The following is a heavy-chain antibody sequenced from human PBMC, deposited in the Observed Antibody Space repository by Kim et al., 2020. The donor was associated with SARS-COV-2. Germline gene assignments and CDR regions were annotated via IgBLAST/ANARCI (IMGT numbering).Heavy chain of an antibody. J-gene: IGHJ6*02. V-gene: IGHV3-33*01. Sequence: GGSLRLSCAASGFTFSSYGMHWVRQAPGKGLEWVAVIWYDGSNKYYADSVKGRFTISRDNSKNTLYLQMNSLRAEDTAVYYCARNIRGYCSSTSCYPDPYYYYGMDVWGQGTTVTVSS. D-gene: IGHD2-2*01. CDR2: IWYDGSNK. CDR3: ARNIRGYCSSTSCYPDPYYYYGMDV. CDR1: GFTFSSYG.